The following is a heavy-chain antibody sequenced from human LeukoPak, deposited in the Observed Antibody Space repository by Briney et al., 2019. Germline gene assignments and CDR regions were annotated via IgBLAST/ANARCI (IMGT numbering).Heavy chain of an antibody. CDR1: GFTFPSYA. Sequence: GGSLRLSCAASGFTFPSYAMSWVRQAPGKGLEWVSSIGDNDRSTYYADSVKGRFIISRDNSKSTLYLQMNSLRAEDTAVYYCAKDPSWYNWKFSGDYWGQGTLVTVSS. CDR3: AKDPSWYNWKFSGDY. V-gene: IGHV3-23*01. D-gene: IGHD1-20*01. CDR2: IGDNDRST. J-gene: IGHJ4*02.